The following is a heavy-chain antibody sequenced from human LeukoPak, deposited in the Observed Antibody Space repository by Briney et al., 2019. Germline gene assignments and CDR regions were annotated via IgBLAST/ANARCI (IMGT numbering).Heavy chain of an antibody. D-gene: IGHD2-15*01. CDR2: INPNSAGT. Sequence: GASVKVSCKTSGYTFTDYYIHWVRQAPGQGLEWMGRINPNSAGTNYAQKFQGRVTMTRDTSISTAYMELSSLRSEDTAVYYCATYIQERLLLLDYWGQGTLVTVSS. CDR1: GYTFTDYY. V-gene: IGHV1-2*06. J-gene: IGHJ4*02. CDR3: ATYIQERLLLLDY.